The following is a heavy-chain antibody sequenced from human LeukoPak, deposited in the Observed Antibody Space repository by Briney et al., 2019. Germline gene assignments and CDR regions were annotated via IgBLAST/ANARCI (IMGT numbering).Heavy chain of an antibody. J-gene: IGHJ4*02. CDR2: IKQDGSEK. CDR3: ARVLRGAFDY. CDR1: GFTFSNWW. D-gene: IGHD3-10*01. V-gene: IGHV3-7*01. Sequence: GGSLRLSCEASGFTFSNWWMSWVRQAPGKGLEWVANIKQDGSEKHYVDSVKGRFTISRDNAKNSLYLQMNSLRAEDTAVYYCARVLRGAFDYWGQGTLVTVSS.